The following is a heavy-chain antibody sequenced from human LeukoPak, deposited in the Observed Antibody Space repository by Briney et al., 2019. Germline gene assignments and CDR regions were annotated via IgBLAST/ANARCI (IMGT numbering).Heavy chain of an antibody. Sequence: PGRSLRPSCAASGFTFSSYGMHWVRQAPGKGLEWVAVIWYDGSNKYYADSVKGRFTISRDNSKNTLYLQMNSLRAEDTAVYYCARAPGLAPFEYYYYYGMDVWGQGTTVTVSS. J-gene: IGHJ6*02. CDR3: ARAPGLAPFEYYYYYGMDV. CDR1: GFTFSSYG. V-gene: IGHV3-33*08. D-gene: IGHD6-19*01. CDR2: IWYDGSNK.